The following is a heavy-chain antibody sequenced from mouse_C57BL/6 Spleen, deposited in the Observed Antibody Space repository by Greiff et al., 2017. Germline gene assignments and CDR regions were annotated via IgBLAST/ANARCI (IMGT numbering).Heavy chain of an antibody. CDR2: ISDGGSYT. J-gene: IGHJ3*01. V-gene: IGHV5-4*01. CDR1: GFTFSSYA. Sequence: EVKVVESGGGLVKPGGSLKLSCAASGFTFSSYAMSWVRQTPEKRLEWVATISDGGSYTYYPDNVKGRFTISRDNAKNNLYLQMSHLKSEDTAMYYCARDQYYGSSYPFAYWGQGTLVTVSA. CDR3: ARDQYYGSSYPFAY. D-gene: IGHD1-1*01.